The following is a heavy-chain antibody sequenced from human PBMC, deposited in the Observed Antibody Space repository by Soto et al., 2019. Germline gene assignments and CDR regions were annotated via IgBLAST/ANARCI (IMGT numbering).Heavy chain of an antibody. CDR3: GRAEFARLRGARENLYNP. CDR1: GGSISSYY. V-gene: IGHV4-59*01. Sequence: SETLSLTCTVSGGSISSYYWSWIRQPPGKGLEWIGYIYYSGSTDYNPSLKSRVTISVDTSKNQFSLKLSSVTAADTAVYYCGRAEFARLRGARENLYNPWVHGTLVTVS. CDR2: IYYSGST. D-gene: IGHD3-10*01. J-gene: IGHJ5*02.